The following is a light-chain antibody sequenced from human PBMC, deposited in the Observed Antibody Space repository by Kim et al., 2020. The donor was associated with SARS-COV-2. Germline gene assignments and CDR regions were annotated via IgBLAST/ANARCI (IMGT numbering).Light chain of an antibody. V-gene: IGLV3-19*01. Sequence: SSELTQDPAMSVALGQTVRITCQGDSLRHYYASWYQQKPGQAPVLVIYGKNFRPSGIPDRFSGSSSGNTASLTITGAQAEDEADYYCNCRDSSRNHEVFGTGTKVTVL. CDR3: NCRDSSRNHEV. CDR2: GKN. CDR1: SLRHYY. J-gene: IGLJ1*01.